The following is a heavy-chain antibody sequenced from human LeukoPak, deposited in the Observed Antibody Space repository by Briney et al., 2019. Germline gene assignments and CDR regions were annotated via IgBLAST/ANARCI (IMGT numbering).Heavy chain of an antibody. J-gene: IGHJ4*02. CDR2: ISERGGGT. Sequence: GGSLRLSCVVSGISLSNYGMTWVRQVPGKGLEWVSYISERGGGTMYADSVKGRFTISRDTSLNTLYLQMNNLRAEDTAVYFCAKRGVVIRGILVIGYHQEAYHYDFWGQGVMVTVSS. V-gene: IGHV3-23*01. CDR1: GISLSNYG. CDR3: AKRGVVIRGILVIGYHQEAYHYDF. D-gene: IGHD3-10*01.